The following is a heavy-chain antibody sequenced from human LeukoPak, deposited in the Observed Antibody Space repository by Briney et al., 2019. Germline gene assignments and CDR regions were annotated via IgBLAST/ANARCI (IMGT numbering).Heavy chain of an antibody. D-gene: IGHD3-10*01. CDR1: GYTFTVYY. Sequence: GALVKVSCKASGYTFTVYYMHWVRQAPGQGLEWMGRINPNSGGTNYAQKFQGRVTMTRDTSISTAYMELSRLRSDDTAVYYCARSLWFGEYDYWGQGTLVTVSS. V-gene: IGHV1-2*06. CDR2: INPNSGGT. CDR3: ARSLWFGEYDY. J-gene: IGHJ4*02.